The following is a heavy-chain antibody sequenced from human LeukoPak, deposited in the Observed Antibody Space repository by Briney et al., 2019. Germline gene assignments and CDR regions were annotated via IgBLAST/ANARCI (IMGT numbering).Heavy chain of an antibody. CDR3: TTDAYYYDSRSAFDI. Sequence: GGSLRLSCAPSVFTFSNACMSGVRRAPGKGREWGGRIKSKTDGGTTDYSAAVKGRFTISRHHSKNTLYLQINSLKTEDTAAYYCTTDAYYYDSRSAFDIWGQGTRVTGSS. J-gene: IGHJ3*02. V-gene: IGHV3-15*01. CDR2: IKSKTDGGTT. CDR1: VFTFSNAC. D-gene: IGHD3-22*01.